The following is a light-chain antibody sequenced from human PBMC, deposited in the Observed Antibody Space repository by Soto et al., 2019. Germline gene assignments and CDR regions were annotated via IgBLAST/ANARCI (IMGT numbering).Light chain of an antibody. J-gene: IGKJ1*01. Sequence: EIVMTQSPATLSVSPGERATLSCRASQSVSNNLSWYQQKPGQAPRFLIYGASTRATGIPDRFSGSGSGTDFTLTISRLEPEDFAVYYCQQYATSPTTFGQGTKVDI. CDR1: QSVSNN. CDR2: GAS. CDR3: QQYATSPTT. V-gene: IGKV3-20*01.